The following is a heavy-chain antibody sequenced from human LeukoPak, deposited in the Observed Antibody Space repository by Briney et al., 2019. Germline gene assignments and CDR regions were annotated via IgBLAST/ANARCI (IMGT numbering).Heavy chain of an antibody. D-gene: IGHD3-16*01. CDR2: ISSHGSST. CDR1: GFTFSKYA. J-gene: IGHJ6*02. Sequence: GGSLRLACAASGFTFSKYAMFWVRQAPGKGLEFVSAISSHGSSTYANSLKGRFNISRDNSKNTLYLQMRSLRPEDTAVYYCARPLKEGGYYYGMDVWGQGTTVTVSS. V-gene: IGHV3-64*01. CDR3: ARPLKEGGYYYGMDV.